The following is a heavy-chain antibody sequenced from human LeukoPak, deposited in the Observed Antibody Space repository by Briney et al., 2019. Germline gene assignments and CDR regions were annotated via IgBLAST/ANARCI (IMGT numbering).Heavy chain of an antibody. V-gene: IGHV1-8*01. CDR1: GYTFTSYD. CDR3: ARGQGSSSWLEYYYYYYMDV. Sequence: ASVKVSCKASGYTFTSYDINWVRQATGQRLEWMGWMNPNSGNTGYAQKFQGRVTMTRNTSISTAYMELSSLRSEDTAVYYCARGQGSSSWLEYYYYYYMDVWGKGTTVTVFS. D-gene: IGHD6-13*01. J-gene: IGHJ6*03. CDR2: MNPNSGNT.